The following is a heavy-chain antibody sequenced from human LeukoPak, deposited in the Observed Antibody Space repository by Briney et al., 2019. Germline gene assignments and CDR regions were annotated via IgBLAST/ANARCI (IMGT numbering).Heavy chain of an antibody. CDR1: GFTFSSYS. CDR3: ARDRDWAVAAFDY. D-gene: IGHD6-19*01. Sequence: GGSLRLSCAASGFTFSSYSMNWVRQAPGKGLEWVSSISSSSSYIYYADSVKGRFTISRDNAKNSLYLQMNSLRAEDTAVYYCARDRDWAVAAFDYWGQGTLVTVSS. J-gene: IGHJ4*02. V-gene: IGHV3-21*01. CDR2: ISSSSSYI.